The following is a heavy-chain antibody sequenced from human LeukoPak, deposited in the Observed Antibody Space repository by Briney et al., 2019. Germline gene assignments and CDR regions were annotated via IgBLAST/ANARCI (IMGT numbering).Heavy chain of an antibody. CDR1: GYTFTSYD. Sequence: ASVKVSCKASGYTFTSYDINWVRQAPGQGPEWMGWMNPNSGNTGYAQKFQGRVTMTRNTSISTAYMELSSLRSEDTAVYYCARGLIKGYRGSYEDGFDYWGQGTLVTVSS. V-gene: IGHV1-8*01. CDR2: MNPNSGNT. J-gene: IGHJ4*02. CDR3: ARGLIKGYRGSYEDGFDY. D-gene: IGHD1-26*01.